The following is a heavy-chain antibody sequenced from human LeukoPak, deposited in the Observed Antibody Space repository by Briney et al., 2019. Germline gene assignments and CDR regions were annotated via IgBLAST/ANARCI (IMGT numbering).Heavy chain of an antibody. Sequence: ASVKVSCKASGYRFTSYGISWVRQAPGQGLEWMGWISDYNGNTNYAQKLQGRVTMTTDTSTSTAYMELRSLRSDDTAVYYCARGSFPYCSGGSCYFMVFDYWGQGTLVTVSS. V-gene: IGHV1-18*01. D-gene: IGHD2-15*01. J-gene: IGHJ4*02. CDR1: GYRFTSYG. CDR3: ARGSFPYCSGGSCYFMVFDY. CDR2: ISDYNGNT.